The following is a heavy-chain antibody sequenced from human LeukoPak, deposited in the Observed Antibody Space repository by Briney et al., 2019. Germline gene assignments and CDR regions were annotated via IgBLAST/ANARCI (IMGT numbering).Heavy chain of an antibody. D-gene: IGHD2-15*01. Sequence: ASVTVSCKASVYTFTSYDINWVRQATGQGLEWMGWTSPNSGNTGYAQKFQGRVTMTRNTSISTAYMELSSLGSEDTAVYYCARSPAGGSTTKSKYNWFDPWGQGTLVTVSS. CDR3: ARSPAGGSTTKSKYNWFDP. CDR1: VYTFTSYD. J-gene: IGHJ5*02. CDR2: TSPNSGNT. V-gene: IGHV1-8*01.